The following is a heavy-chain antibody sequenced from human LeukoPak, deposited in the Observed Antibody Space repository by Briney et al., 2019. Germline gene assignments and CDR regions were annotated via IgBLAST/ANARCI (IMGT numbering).Heavy chain of an antibody. Sequence: PGGSLRLSCAASGFTFRNYWMHWVRQVPGKGLVWVSRIHNDGSSTNYADSVKGRFTISRDNAKNTLCLQMNSLRAEDTAVYYCARADGYNLIDYWGQGTLVTVSS. D-gene: IGHD5-24*01. CDR2: IHNDGSST. V-gene: IGHV3-74*01. CDR3: ARADGYNLIDY. J-gene: IGHJ4*02. CDR1: GFTFRNYW.